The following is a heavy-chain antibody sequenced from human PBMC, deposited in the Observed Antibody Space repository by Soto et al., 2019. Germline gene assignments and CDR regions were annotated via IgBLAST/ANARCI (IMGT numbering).Heavy chain of an antibody. CDR1: GFTVGSHY. V-gene: IGHV3-53*01. Sequence: VGSLSLSCAASGFTVGSHYMSWVRQAPGKGLEWVSIIYSGGSTYYADSVRGRFTVSRDNSKNTLYLQMNSLRAEDTAVYYCASSSRFATFDFWGQGTRVTVSS. CDR3: ASSSRFATFDF. D-gene: IGHD2-15*01. CDR2: IYSGGST. J-gene: IGHJ4*02.